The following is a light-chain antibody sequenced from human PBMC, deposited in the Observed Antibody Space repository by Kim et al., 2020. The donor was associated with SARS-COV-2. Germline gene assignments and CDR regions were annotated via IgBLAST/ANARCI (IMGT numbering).Light chain of an antibody. V-gene: IGLV2-8*01. CDR2: EVS. CDR3: SSYAGSNTIYV. Sequence: QSVTIACTGTSSDVGGYNYVSWYQQHPGKAPKLMIYEVSKRPSGVPDRFSGSKSGNTASLTVSGLQAEDEADYYCSSYAGSNTIYVFGTGTNVTVL. CDR1: SSDVGGYNY. J-gene: IGLJ1*01.